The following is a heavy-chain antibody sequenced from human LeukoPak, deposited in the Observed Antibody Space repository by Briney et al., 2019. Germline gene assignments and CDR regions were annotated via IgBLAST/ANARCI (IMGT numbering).Heavy chain of an antibody. V-gene: IGHV3-33*01. CDR3: ARSSGSYEYYFDY. J-gene: IGHJ4*02. CDR2: IWYDGSNK. D-gene: IGHD1-26*01. CDR1: GFTFSSYG. Sequence: PGGSLRLSCAASGFTFSSYGMHWVRQAPGKGLERVPVIWYDGSNKYYADSVKGRFTISRDNSKNTLYLQMNSLRAEDTAVYYCARSSGSYEYYFDYWGQGTLVTVSS.